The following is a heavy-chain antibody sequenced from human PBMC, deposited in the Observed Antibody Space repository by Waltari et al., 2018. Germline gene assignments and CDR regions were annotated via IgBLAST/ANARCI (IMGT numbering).Heavy chain of an antibody. CDR3: AKEGGVAFDP. D-gene: IGHD2-15*01. Sequence: EVQLLESGGGLIKLGGSLRLSRAASGFPFRSYALCWVCQAPGKWLEWVSVIYSGGSSTYYADSVKGRVTISRDNSKNTLYLQMNSLRAEDTAVYYCAKEGGVAFDPWGQGTLVTVSS. V-gene: IGHV3-23*03. J-gene: IGHJ5*02. CDR1: GFPFRSYA. CDR2: IYSGGSST.